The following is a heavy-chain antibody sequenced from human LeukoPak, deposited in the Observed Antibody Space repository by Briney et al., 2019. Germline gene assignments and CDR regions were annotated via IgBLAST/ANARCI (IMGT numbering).Heavy chain of an antibody. CDR1: GYTFISYG. CDR2: ISVYNGNT. Sequence: ASVKVSCKASGYTFISYGITWVRQAPGQGLGWMGWISVYNGNTNYAQKLQGRVTMTTDTSTSTAYMELRSLRSDGTAVYYCARDLTLYDFWSGRYYFDYWGQGTLVTVSS. V-gene: IGHV1-18*01. D-gene: IGHD3-3*01. J-gene: IGHJ4*02. CDR3: ARDLTLYDFWSGRYYFDY.